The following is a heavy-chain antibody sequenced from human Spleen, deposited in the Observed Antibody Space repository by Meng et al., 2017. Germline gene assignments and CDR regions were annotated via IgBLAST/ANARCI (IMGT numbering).Heavy chain of an antibody. V-gene: IGHV4-34*01. CDR2: INHSGST. Sequence: QLQLEQWGAGLSQPSEPLSLTCVVSVGSFSDSYWSWIRQPPGKGLEWIREINHSGSTNYNPSLESRATISVDTSQNNLSMKLSSVTAADSAVYYCARGPTTMAHDFDYWGQGTLVTVSS. D-gene: IGHD4-11*01. CDR3: ARGPTTMAHDFDY. CDR1: VGSFSDSY. J-gene: IGHJ4*02.